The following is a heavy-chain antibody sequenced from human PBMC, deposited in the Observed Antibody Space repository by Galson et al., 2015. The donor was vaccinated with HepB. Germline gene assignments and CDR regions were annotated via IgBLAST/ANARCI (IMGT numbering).Heavy chain of an antibody. Sequence: SLRLSCAASGFTFSGSAMHWVRQASGKGLGWVGRIRSKANSYATAYAASVKGRFTISRDDSKNTAYLQMNSLKTEDTAVYYCRKYYYGSGSSSTATYYFDYRGQRTLVTL. CDR1: GFTFSGSA. J-gene: IGHJ4*02. D-gene: IGHD3-10*01. CDR3: RKYYYGSGSSSTATYYFDY. CDR2: IRSKANSYAT. V-gene: IGHV3-73*01.